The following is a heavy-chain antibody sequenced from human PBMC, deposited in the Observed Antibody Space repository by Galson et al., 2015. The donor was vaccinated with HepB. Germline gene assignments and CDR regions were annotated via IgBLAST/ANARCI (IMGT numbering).Heavy chain of an antibody. CDR2: ISSSSSYI. J-gene: IGHJ5*02. CDR3: ASLNIVVVPAAHNWFDP. Sequence: SLRLSCAASGFTFSNYWMSWVRQAPGKGLEWVSSISSSSSYIYYADSVKGRFTISRDNAKNSLYLQMNSLRAEDTAVYYCASLNIVVVPAAHNWFDPWGQGTLVTVSS. V-gene: IGHV3-21*01. D-gene: IGHD2-2*01. CDR1: GFTFSNYW.